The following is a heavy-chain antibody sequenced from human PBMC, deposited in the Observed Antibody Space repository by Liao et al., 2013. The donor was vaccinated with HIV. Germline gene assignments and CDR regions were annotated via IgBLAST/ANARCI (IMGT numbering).Heavy chain of an antibody. Sequence: QLQLQESGSGLVKPSQTLSLTCAVSGGSISSGGYSWSWIRQPPGKGLEWIGYIYHSGNTYYNPSLKSRVTISVDRSKNQFSLKLSSVTAADTAVYYCARADTTMVGGYYFDYWGQGTLVTVSS. D-gene: IGHD5-18*01. CDR2: IYHSGNT. CDR1: GGSISSGGYS. J-gene: IGHJ4*02. V-gene: IGHV4-30-2*01. CDR3: ARADTTMVGGYYFDY.